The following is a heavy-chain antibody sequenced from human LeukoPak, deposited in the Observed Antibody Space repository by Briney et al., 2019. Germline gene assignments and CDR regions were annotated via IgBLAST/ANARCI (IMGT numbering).Heavy chain of an antibody. CDR3: AKGTVVVVAAEYYFDY. V-gene: IGHV3-48*03. Sequence: GGSLILSCSASGFTFSSYEMNWVRQAPGKGLRWVSYISSSGSTIYYADSVKGRFTITRDNSKNTLYLQMNSLRAEDTAVYYCAKGTVVVVAAEYYFDYWGKGTLVTVSS. CDR2: ISSSGSTI. D-gene: IGHD2-15*01. J-gene: IGHJ4*02. CDR1: GFTFSSYE.